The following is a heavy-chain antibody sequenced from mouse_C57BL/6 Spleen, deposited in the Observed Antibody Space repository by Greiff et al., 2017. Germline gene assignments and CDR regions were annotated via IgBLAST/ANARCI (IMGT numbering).Heavy chain of an antibody. CDR2: ISSGSSTI. Sequence: EVHVVESGGGLVKPGASLKLSCAASGFTFSDYGMHWVRQAPEKGLEWVAYISSGSSTIYYADTVKGRCTISRDNAKNTLFLQMTSLKSEDTAMYYCARRNGSSLYYYAMGGWGQGTSVTVSS. CDR1: GFTFSDYG. D-gene: IGHD1-1*01. CDR3: ARRNGSSLYYYAMGG. J-gene: IGHJ4*01. V-gene: IGHV5-17*01.